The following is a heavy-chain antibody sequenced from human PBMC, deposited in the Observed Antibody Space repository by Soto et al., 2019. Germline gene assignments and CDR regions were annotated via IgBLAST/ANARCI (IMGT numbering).Heavy chain of an antibody. V-gene: IGHV3-74*01. CDR3: VRDYYHMMDV. CDR2: INSDESTT. CDR1: GFSFSNTW. Sequence: EMQLVESGGGLLQPGGSLRLSCVASGFSFSNTWMHWVRQAPGKGLEWVALINSDESTTNYADSVKGRFTISRDNAKNTVYLQMNSLRVEDTAVYFCVRDYYHMMDVWGAGAPVTVSS. J-gene: IGHJ6*04.